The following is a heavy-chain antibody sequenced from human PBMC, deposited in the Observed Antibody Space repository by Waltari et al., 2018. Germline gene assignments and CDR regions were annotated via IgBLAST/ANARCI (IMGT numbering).Heavy chain of an antibody. CDR1: GGTFSSYA. V-gene: IGHV1-69*05. CDR3: ARDRRDGYNDAFDI. J-gene: IGHJ3*02. D-gene: IGHD5-12*01. Sequence: QVQLVQSGAEVKKPGSSVKVSCKASGGTFSSYAISWVRQAPGQGLAWMGGIIPSLGTANYAQKFQGRVTSTTDKSTSTAYMELSSLRSEDTAVYYCARDRRDGYNDAFDIWGQGTMVTVSS. CDR2: IIPSLGTA.